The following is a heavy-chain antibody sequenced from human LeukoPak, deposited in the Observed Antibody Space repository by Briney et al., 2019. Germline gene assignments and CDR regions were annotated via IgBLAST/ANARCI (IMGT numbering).Heavy chain of an antibody. D-gene: IGHD3-9*01. V-gene: IGHV3-74*01. J-gene: IGHJ4*02. CDR1: GFTFSSYW. Sequence: GGSLRLSCAASGFTFSSYWMHWVRQAPGKGLVWVSRINSDGSNTNYADSVKGRFTISRDNAKNSLYLQMNSLRAEDTAVYYCARPLRYPLPFDYWGQGTLVTVSS. CDR2: INSDGSNT. CDR3: ARPLRYPLPFDY.